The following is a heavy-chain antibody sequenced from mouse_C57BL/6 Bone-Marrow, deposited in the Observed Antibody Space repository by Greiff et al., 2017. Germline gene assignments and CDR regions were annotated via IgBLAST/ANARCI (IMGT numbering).Heavy chain of an antibody. J-gene: IGHJ2*01. CDR3: AGRWFFDY. D-gene: IGHD2-2*01. V-gene: IGHV1-20*01. Sequence: EVQLQQSGPELVKPGASVKISCKASGYSFTGYFMNWVMQSHGQSLEWIGRINPYNGDTVYNQKFKGKATVTVDTSSSTAYMELRSLTSEDSAVYYCAGRWFFDYGGQGTTLTVSS. CDR1: GYSFTGYF. CDR2: INPYNGDT.